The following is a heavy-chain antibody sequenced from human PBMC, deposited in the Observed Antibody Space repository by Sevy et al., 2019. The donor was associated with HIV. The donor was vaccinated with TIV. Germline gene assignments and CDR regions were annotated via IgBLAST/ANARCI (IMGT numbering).Heavy chain of an antibody. CDR3: ATGGEDN. V-gene: IGHV3-53*01. CDR2: IYSGGYT. CDR1: GFTVSSNY. J-gene: IGHJ4*02. Sequence: GGSLRLSCAASGFTVSSNYMSWVRQAPGKGLVWVSVIYSGGYTYYVDSVKGRFTISRDDAKNTLYLQMNNLRAEDTAVYYCATGGEDNWGQGTLVTVSS.